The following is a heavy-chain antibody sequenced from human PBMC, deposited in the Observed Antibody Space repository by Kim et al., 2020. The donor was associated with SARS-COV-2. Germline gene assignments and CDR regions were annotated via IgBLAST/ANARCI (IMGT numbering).Heavy chain of an antibody. CDR2: IYYSGST. CDR3: ARLLGYCSSTSCYPARWFDP. J-gene: IGHJ5*02. CDR1: GGSISSSSYY. D-gene: IGHD2-2*01. Sequence: SETLSLTCTVSGGSISSSSYYWGWIRQPPGKGLEWIGSIYYSGSTYYNPSLKSRVAISVDTSKNQFSLKLSSVTAADTAVYYCARLLGYCSSTSCYPARWFDPWGQGTLVTVSS. V-gene: IGHV4-39*01.